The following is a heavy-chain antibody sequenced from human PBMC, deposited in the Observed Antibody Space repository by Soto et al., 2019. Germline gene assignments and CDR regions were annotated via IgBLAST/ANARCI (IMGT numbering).Heavy chain of an antibody. CDR3: ARDWGERTYYYYGMDV. D-gene: IGHD3-16*01. Sequence: SVKVSCKASGYTFTRYDINWLRQATGQGLEWMGWMNPNSGNTGYAQKFQGRGTMTRNTSISTAYMELSSLRSEDTAVYYCARDWGERTYYYYGMDVWGQGTTVTVSS. CDR1: GYTFTRYD. V-gene: IGHV1-8*01. CDR2: MNPNSGNT. J-gene: IGHJ6*02.